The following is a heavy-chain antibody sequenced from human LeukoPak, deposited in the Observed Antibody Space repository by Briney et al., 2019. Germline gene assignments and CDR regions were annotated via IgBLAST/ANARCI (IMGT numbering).Heavy chain of an antibody. D-gene: IGHD3-22*01. Sequence: SETLSLTRTVSGGSISSYYWSWIRQPPGKGLEWIGYIYYSGSTNYNPSLKSRVTISVDTSKNQFSLKLSSVTAADTAVYYCARHTYDSSGYYTAFDIWGQGTMVTVSS. CDR3: ARHTYDSSGYYTAFDI. CDR1: GGSISSYY. J-gene: IGHJ3*02. CDR2: IYYSGST. V-gene: IGHV4-59*08.